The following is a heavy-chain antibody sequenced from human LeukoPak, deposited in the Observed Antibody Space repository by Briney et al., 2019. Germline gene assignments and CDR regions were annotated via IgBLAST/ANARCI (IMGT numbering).Heavy chain of an antibody. CDR2: ISGDGGST. Sequence: GGFLRLSCAASGFTFDDYAMHWVRQAPGKGLEWVSLISGDGGSTCYADSVKGRFTISRDNSKNSLYLQMNSLRTEDTALYYCAKNSGYDFSLDYWGQGTLVTVSS. CDR1: GFTFDDYA. J-gene: IGHJ4*02. D-gene: IGHD5-12*01. V-gene: IGHV3-43*02. CDR3: AKNSGYDFSLDY.